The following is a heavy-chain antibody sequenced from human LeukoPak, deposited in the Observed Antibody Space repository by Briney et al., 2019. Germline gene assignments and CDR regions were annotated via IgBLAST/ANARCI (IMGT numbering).Heavy chain of an antibody. Sequence: PGGSLRLSCAASGFTFSSYSMNWVRQAPGKGLEWVSSISSSSSYIYYADSVKGRFTISRDNAKNSLSLQMNSLRAEDTAVYYCARDLASHYGAYDYSGQGTLVTVSS. D-gene: IGHD4-17*01. CDR2: ISSSSSYI. CDR1: GFTFSSYS. V-gene: IGHV3-21*01. J-gene: IGHJ4*02. CDR3: ARDLASHYGAYDY.